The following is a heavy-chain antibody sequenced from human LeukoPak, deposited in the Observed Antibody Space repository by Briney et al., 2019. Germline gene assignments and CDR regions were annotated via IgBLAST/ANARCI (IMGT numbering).Heavy chain of an antibody. Sequence: ASVKVSCKASGYTFTSYYMHWVRQAPGQGLEWMGIINPSGGSTSYAQKFQGRVTMTRDTSTSTVYMELSSLRSEDTAVYYCARKAGYYYDSSGYYPSDPFDYWGQGTLVTVSS. J-gene: IGHJ4*02. D-gene: IGHD3-22*01. CDR3: ARKAGYYYDSSGYYPSDPFDY. CDR1: GYTFTSYY. V-gene: IGHV1-46*01. CDR2: INPSGGST.